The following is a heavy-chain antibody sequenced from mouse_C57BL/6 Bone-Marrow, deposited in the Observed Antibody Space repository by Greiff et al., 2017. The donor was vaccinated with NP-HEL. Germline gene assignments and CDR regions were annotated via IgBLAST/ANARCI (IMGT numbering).Heavy chain of an antibody. J-gene: IGHJ3*01. CDR1: GYTFTSYG. Sequence: QVQLQQSGAELARPGASVKLSCKASGYTFTSYGISWVKQRPGQGLEWIGEIYPRSGNTYYNEKFKGKATLTADKSPSTAYMELRSLTSEDSAVYFCARSVGRSWFAYWGQGTLVTVSA. D-gene: IGHD4-1*01. CDR2: IYPRSGNT. V-gene: IGHV1-81*01. CDR3: ARSVGRSWFAY.